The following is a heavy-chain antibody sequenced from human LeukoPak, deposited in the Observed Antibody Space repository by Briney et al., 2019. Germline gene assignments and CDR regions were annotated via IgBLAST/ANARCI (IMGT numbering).Heavy chain of an antibody. D-gene: IGHD6-19*01. CDR2: ISWNSGSI. CDR3: AGSGWQVYLDY. V-gene: IGHV3-9*01. J-gene: IGHJ4*02. CDR1: GFTFDDYA. Sequence: PGGSLRLSCAASGFTFDDYAMHWVRQAPGKGLEWVSGISWNSGSIGYADSVKGRFTISRDNAKNSLYLQMNSLRAEDTGVYYCAGSGWQVYLDYWGQGALVTVSS.